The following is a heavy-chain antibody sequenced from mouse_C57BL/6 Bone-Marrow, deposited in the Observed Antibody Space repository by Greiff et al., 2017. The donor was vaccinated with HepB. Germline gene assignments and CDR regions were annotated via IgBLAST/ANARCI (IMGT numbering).Heavy chain of an antibody. J-gene: IGHJ3*01. CDR2: INPNNGGT. CDR1: GYTFTDYN. CDR3: ARSLLPGTWFAY. D-gene: IGHD1-2*01. V-gene: IGHV1-18*01. Sequence: EVQLQQSGPELVKPGASVKIPCKASGYTFTDYNMDWVKQSHGKSLEWIGDINPNNGGTIYNQKFKGKATLTVDKSSSTAYMELRSLTSEDTAVYYCARSLLPGTWFAYWGQGTLVTVSA.